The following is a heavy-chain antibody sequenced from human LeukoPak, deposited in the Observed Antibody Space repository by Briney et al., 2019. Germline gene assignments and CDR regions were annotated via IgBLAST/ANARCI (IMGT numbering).Heavy chain of an antibody. D-gene: IGHD4-17*01. CDR3: ARGYYGDYRRGNDAFDI. Sequence: SETLSHTCTVSGGSISSGSYYWSWIRQPAGKGLEWIGRIYTSGSTNYNPSLKSRVTISVDTSKNQFSLKLSSVTAADTAVYYCARGYYGDYRRGNDAFDIWGQGTMVTVSS. V-gene: IGHV4-61*02. CDR1: GGSISSGSYY. CDR2: IYTSGST. J-gene: IGHJ3*02.